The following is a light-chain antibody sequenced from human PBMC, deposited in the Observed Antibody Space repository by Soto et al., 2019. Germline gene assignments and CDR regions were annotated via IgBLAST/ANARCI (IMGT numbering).Light chain of an antibody. J-gene: IGLJ1*01. CDR3: ASYTSSTTRV. CDR1: SSDVGGYNY. V-gene: IGLV2-14*01. CDR2: EVS. Sequence: QSVLTQPASVSGSPGQSITISCTGTSSDVGGYNYVSWYQQHPGKAPKTMVYEVSNRPSGVSNRFSGSKSGNTASLTISGLQAEDEADYYCASYTSSTTRVFGTGTKLTVL.